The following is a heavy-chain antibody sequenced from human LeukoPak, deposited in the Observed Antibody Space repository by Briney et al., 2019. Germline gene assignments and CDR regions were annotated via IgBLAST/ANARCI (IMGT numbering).Heavy chain of an antibody. Sequence: GESLKISCKGSGYTFTNYWIGWVRQMPGKGLEWMGIIYPGDSDTRYSPSFQGQVTISADKSISTAYLQWSSLKASDTAMYYCASGGLAYCGGEACFQHWGQGTLVTVSS. D-gene: IGHD2-21*01. V-gene: IGHV5-51*01. CDR1: GYTFTNYW. J-gene: IGHJ1*01. CDR3: ASGGLAYCGGEACFQH. CDR2: IYPGDSDT.